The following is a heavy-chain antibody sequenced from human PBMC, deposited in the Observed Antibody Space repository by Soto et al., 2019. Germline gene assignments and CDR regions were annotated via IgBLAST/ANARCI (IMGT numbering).Heavy chain of an antibody. Sequence: ASVKVSCKASGYTFTSYAMHWVRQAPGQRLEWMGWINAGNGNTKYSQKFQGRVTITRDTSASTAYMELSSLRSEDTAVYYCATSRASIAVAGETEYYFDYWGQGTRVTVSS. V-gene: IGHV1-3*01. CDR3: ATSRASIAVAGETEYYFDY. CDR1: GYTFTSYA. D-gene: IGHD6-19*01. J-gene: IGHJ4*02. CDR2: INAGNGNT.